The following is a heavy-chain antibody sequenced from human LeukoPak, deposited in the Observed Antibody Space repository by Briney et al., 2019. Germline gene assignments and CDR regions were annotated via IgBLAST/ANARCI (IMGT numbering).Heavy chain of an antibody. V-gene: IGHV4-34*01. D-gene: IGHD6-6*01. CDR1: GGSFSGYY. J-gene: IGHJ4*02. CDR3: ARGRVKYSSSSSDY. CDR2: INHSGST. Sequence: SETLSLTCAVYGGSFSGYYWSWIRQPPGKGLEWIGEINHSGSTNYNPSLKSRVTISVDTSKNQFSLKLSSVTAADTAVYYCARGRVKYSSSSSDYWGQGTLVTVSS.